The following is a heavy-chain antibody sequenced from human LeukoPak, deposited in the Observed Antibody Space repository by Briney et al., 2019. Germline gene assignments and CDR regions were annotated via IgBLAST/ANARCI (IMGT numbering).Heavy chain of an antibody. Sequence: GGSLRLSCAASGFTFSSYSMNWVRQAPGKGLGWVSSISSSSSYIYYADSVKGRFTISRDNAKNPLYLQMNSLRAEDTAVYYCARVLLRGIAAARTIDYWGQGTLVTVSS. CDR1: GFTFSSYS. V-gene: IGHV3-21*01. CDR2: ISSSSSYI. D-gene: IGHD6-13*01. CDR3: ARVLLRGIAAARTIDY. J-gene: IGHJ4*02.